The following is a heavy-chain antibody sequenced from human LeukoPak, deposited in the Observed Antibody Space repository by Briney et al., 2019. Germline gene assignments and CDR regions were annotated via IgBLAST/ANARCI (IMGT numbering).Heavy chain of an antibody. V-gene: IGHV4-59*01. CDR2: IYYTGST. D-gene: IGHD3-10*01. CDR3: ARVLGVQIQRVYYFYSMDV. J-gene: IGHJ6*03. Sequence: PSETLSLTCNVSGDSISPYYWSWIRQPPGKGLEWIGNIYYTGSTNHNPSLKSRVTIGIDTSRSQFSLKLRSVTAADTAVYFCARVLGVQIQRVYYFYSMDVWGKGTTVTVSS. CDR1: GDSISPYY.